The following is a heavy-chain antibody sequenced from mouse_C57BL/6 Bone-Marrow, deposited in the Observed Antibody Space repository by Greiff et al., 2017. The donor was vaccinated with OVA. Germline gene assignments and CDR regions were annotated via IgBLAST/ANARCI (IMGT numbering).Heavy chain of an antibody. V-gene: IGHV1-54*01. Sequence: VQLQESGAELVRPGTSVKVSCKASGYAFTNYLIEWVKQRPGQGLEWIGVINPGSGGTNYNEKFKGKATLTADTSSSTAYMQLSSLTSEDSAVYFCARRIYCASWFAYWGQGTLVTVSA. CDR2: INPGSGGT. J-gene: IGHJ3*01. CDR1: GYAFTNYL. CDR3: ARRIYCASWFAY. D-gene: IGHD2-1*01.